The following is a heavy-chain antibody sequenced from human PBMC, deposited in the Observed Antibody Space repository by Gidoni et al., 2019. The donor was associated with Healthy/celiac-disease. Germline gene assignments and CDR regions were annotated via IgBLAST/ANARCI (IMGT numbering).Heavy chain of an antibody. Sequence: VQLVHSGAAVKTPGASVKVSCKVSGYPLTELSMPWVRQAHGKGIEWMGGLDPEEGETIYAQKVQGRVNMTEDTSTDTADMERSSRRSEDTAVYYCATEPGWDDAFDIWGKGTMVTVSS. J-gene: IGHJ3*02. V-gene: IGHV1-24*01. D-gene: IGHD1-26*01. CDR2: LDPEEGET. CDR3: ATEPGWDDAFDI. CDR1: GYPLTELS.